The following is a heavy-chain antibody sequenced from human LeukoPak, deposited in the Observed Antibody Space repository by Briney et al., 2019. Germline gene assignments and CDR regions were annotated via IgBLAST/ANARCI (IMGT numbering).Heavy chain of an antibody. V-gene: IGHV3-66*02. Sequence: PGGSLRLSCAAPGVAVSSNYMTWVRQAPGKGLEWISVFYSGGDTYYADSVKGRFTISRDDSKNTLYLQMNSLRAEDTAVYYCARRENSGYFDYWGQGTLVTVSS. D-gene: IGHD1-26*01. CDR1: GVAVSSNY. J-gene: IGHJ4*02. CDR2: FYSGGDT. CDR3: ARRENSGYFDY.